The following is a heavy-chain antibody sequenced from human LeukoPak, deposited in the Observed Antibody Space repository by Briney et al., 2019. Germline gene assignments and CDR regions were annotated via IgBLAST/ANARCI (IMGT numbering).Heavy chain of an antibody. Sequence: HGESLNISRKGSGYSFTSYWIGWVRQMPGKGLEWMGIIYPGDSDTRYSPSFQGQVTISADKSISTAYLQWSSLKASDTAMYYCARHVPLRYSYGYWFDPWGQGTLVTVSS. CDR2: IYPGDSDT. D-gene: IGHD5-18*01. CDR3: ARHVPLRYSYGYWFDP. CDR1: GYSFTSYW. J-gene: IGHJ5*02. V-gene: IGHV5-51*01.